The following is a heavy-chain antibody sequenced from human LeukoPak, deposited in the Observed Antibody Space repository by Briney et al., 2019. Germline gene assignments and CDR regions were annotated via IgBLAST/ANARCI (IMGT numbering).Heavy chain of an antibody. CDR1: GFTFDDYG. V-gene: IGHV4-34*01. Sequence: PGGSLRLSCAASGFTFDDYGMSWIRQPPGKGLEWIGEINHSGSTNYNPSLKSRVTISVDTSKNQFSLKLSSVTAADTVVYYCARGPAGFDYWGQGTLVTVSS. CDR3: ARGPAGFDY. CDR2: INHSGST. D-gene: IGHD2-2*01. J-gene: IGHJ4*02.